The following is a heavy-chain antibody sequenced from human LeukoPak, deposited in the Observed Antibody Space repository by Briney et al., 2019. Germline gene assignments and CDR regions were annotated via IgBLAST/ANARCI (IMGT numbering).Heavy chain of an antibody. Sequence: SQTLSLTCAISGDSVSSDSVSWNWIRQSPSRGFEWLGRTYYRSKWSNDYAVSVKSRITINPDTSKNQFSLQLDSVTPEDTAVYYCAREMGYSSGRNGFWGQGTLVTVSS. D-gene: IGHD6-19*01. CDR1: GDSVSSDSVS. CDR3: AREMGYSSGRNGF. CDR2: TYYRSKWSN. V-gene: IGHV6-1*01. J-gene: IGHJ4*02.